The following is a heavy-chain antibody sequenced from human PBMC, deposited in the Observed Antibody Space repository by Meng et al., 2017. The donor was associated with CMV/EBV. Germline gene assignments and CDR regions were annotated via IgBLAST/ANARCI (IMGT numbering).Heavy chain of an antibody. CDR1: GGSISSSSYY. Sequence: GSLRLSCTVSGGSISSSSYYWVWRSQLPGKGLEWIGSIYYSGSTYYNPSLKSRVTISVDTSKNQFFLKLSSVTAADTAVYYCARLGDGYNSGYFDYWGQGTLVTVSS. D-gene: IGHD5-24*01. J-gene: IGHJ4*02. V-gene: IGHV4-39*01. CDR3: ARLGDGYNSGYFDY. CDR2: IYYSGST.